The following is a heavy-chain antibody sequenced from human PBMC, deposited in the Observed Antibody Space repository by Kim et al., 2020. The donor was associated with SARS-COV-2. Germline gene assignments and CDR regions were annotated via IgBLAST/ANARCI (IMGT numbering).Heavy chain of an antibody. CDR2: IRSKAYGGTT. V-gene: IGHV3-49*04. Sequence: GGSLRLSCTASGFNFGDYAMSWVRQAPGKGLEWVGFIRSKAYGGTTENAASVKGRFTISREDSKGIAYLQMNSLKTEDTAVYFCTRVAYGDSPYFYYGMDVWGKGTTVTVSS. CDR3: TRVAYGDSPYFYYGMDV. D-gene: IGHD4-17*01. CDR1: GFNFGDYA. J-gene: IGHJ6*04.